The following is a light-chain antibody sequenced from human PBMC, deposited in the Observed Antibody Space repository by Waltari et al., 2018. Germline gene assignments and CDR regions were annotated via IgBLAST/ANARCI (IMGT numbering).Light chain of an antibody. J-gene: IGKJ1*01. CDR3: QHYVRLPVT. CDR1: QSVSRA. CDR2: GAS. V-gene: IGKV3-20*01. Sequence: DIVLTQSPGTLSLSPGERATLPCRARQSVSRALAWYQQKPGQAPRLLIYGASSRATGIPDRFTGSGSGTDFSLTISSLESEDFAVYYCQHYVRLPVTFGQGTNVEIK.